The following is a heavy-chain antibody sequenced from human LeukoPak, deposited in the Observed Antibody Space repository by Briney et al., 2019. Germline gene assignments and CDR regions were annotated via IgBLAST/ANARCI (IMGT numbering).Heavy chain of an antibody. V-gene: IGHV3-23*01. CDR1: GFTFSSYA. CDR2: ISGSGGST. D-gene: IGHD3-22*01. J-gene: IGHJ4*02. CDR3: AKGLRGITMIVVVIKPFDY. Sequence: PGGSLRLSCAASGFTFSSYAMGWVRQAPGKGLEWVSAISGSGGSTYYADSVKGRFTISRDNSKNTLYLQMNSLRAEDTAVYYCAKGLRGITMIVVVIKPFDYWGQGTLVTVSS.